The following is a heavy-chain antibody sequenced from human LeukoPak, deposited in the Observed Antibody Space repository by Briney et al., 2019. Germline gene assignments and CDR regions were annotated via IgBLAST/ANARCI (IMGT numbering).Heavy chain of an antibody. V-gene: IGHV1-69*04. D-gene: IGHD2-2*01. J-gene: IGHJ5*02. CDR3: ARGTIVVVPAAIGWFDP. CDR2: IIPILGIA. Sequence: GSSVKVSCKASGGTFSSYAISWVRQAPGQGLEWMGRIIPILGIANYAQKFQGRVTITADESTSTAYMELSSLRSEDTAVYYCARGTIVVVPAAIGWFDPWGQGTLVTVSS. CDR1: GGTFSSYA.